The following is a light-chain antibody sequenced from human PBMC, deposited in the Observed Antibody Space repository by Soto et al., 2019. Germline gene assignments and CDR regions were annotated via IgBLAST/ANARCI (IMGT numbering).Light chain of an antibody. J-gene: IGKJ4*01. CDR1: QTISNT. CDR3: QESYSIPLT. Sequence: DIQMTQSPPSLSASVGDRVTITCRTSQTISNTLNWYQQKPGKPPKLLIYAASSLQSGVPSRFSGSGSGTDFTLTISSLQPEDFETYYCQESYSIPLTFGGGTKVDIK. V-gene: IGKV1-39*01. CDR2: AAS.